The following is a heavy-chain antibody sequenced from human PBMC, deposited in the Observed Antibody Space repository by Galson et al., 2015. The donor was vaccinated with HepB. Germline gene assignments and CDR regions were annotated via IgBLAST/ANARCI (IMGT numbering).Heavy chain of an antibody. Sequence: SVKVSCKASGYTFTSYGISWVRQAPGQGLEWMGWISAYNGNTNYAQKLQGRVTMTTDTSTSTAYMELRSLRSDDTAVYYCARVFWGAALTPGYSSGWLGYYYGMDVWSQGTTVTVSS. J-gene: IGHJ6*02. V-gene: IGHV1-18*04. D-gene: IGHD6-19*01. CDR1: GYTFTSYG. CDR2: ISAYNGNT. CDR3: ARVFWGAALTPGYSSGWLGYYYGMDV.